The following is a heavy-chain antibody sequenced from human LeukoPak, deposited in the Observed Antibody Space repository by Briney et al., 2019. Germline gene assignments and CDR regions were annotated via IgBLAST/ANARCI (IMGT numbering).Heavy chain of an antibody. V-gene: IGHV1-18*01. J-gene: IGHJ5*02. Sequence: ASVKVSCKASGYRFTSYGISWVRPAPGQGLAWMGWLSTSNGDTDYAQKVQGRVTMTTDTHTSTAYMELRNLRSDDTAVYFCARDWFWSGGRSYDLFDPWGQGTPVTVSS. D-gene: IGHD2-15*01. CDR1: GYRFTSYG. CDR2: LSTSNGDT. CDR3: ARDWFWSGGRSYDLFDP.